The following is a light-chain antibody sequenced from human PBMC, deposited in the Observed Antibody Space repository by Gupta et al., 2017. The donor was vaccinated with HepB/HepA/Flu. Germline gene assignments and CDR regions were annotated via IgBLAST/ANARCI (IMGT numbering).Light chain of an antibody. Sequence: DLQLPQSPSSLSASVGDRVTITCQASQDIGNYLNWYPHTPGKAPKLLISDASKLETGVPSRFRGSGSGTDWTVTISSLQTEDIATYYWQYYDKIHRLTLGGGTKVEMK. CDR2: DAS. V-gene: IGKV1-33*01. J-gene: IGKJ4*01. CDR1: QDIGNY. CDR3: QYYDKIHRLT.